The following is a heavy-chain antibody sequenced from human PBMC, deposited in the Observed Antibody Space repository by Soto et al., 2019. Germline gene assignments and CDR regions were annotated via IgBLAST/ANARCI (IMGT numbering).Heavy chain of an antibody. J-gene: IGHJ5*02. CDR3: ARSVFP. CDR1: GGSFSGYY. V-gene: IGHV4-34*01. Sequence: SETLSLTCAVYGGSFSGYYWSWIRQPPGKGLEWIGEINQSGSTNYNPSLKSRVTISVDTSKNQFSLKLSSVTAADTAVYYCARSVFPWGQGTLVTV. CDR2: INQSGST.